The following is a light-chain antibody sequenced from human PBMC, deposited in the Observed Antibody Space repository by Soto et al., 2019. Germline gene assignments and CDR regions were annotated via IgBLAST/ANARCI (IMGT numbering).Light chain of an antibody. Sequence: EIVMTQSPATLSVSPGERATLSCRASQSVSSNLAWYQQKPGQAPRLLIYGASNRATGIPERFTGSGSGTDFTLTISRLETQDSAMYYCQQYVISVTFGQGTRLEIK. CDR2: GAS. CDR3: QQYVISVT. V-gene: IGKV3D-15*01. CDR1: QSVSSN. J-gene: IGKJ5*01.